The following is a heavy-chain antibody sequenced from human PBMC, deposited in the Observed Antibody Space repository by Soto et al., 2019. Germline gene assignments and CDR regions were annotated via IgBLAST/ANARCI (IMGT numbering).Heavy chain of an antibody. V-gene: IGHV1-2*04. Sequence: GASVKVSCKASGCTFTGYYMHWVRQAPGQGLEWMGWINPNSGGTNYAQKFQGWVTMTRDTSISTAYMELSRLRSDDTAVYYCARDRNSRDGYNRDFDYWGQGTLVTVSS. J-gene: IGHJ4*02. CDR1: GCTFTGYY. CDR3: ARDRNSRDGYNRDFDY. CDR2: INPNSGGT. D-gene: IGHD3-22*01.